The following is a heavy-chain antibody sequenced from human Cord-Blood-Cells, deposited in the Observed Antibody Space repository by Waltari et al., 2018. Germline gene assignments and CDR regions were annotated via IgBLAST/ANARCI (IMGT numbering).Heavy chain of an antibody. Sequence: QITLKESGPTQVKPTQTLTLTCTFSGFSLRTSGVGVGWIRQLPGKAPEWLALVYWDDDKRYSPSLKSRLTITKDTSKNQVVLTVTNMDPVETATYYCAHRGGYCSGGSCNHHFDYWGQGTLVAVSS. CDR2: VYWDDDK. CDR3: AHRGGYCSGGSCNHHFDY. J-gene: IGHJ4*02. V-gene: IGHV2-5*02. CDR1: GFSLRTSGVG. D-gene: IGHD2-15*01.